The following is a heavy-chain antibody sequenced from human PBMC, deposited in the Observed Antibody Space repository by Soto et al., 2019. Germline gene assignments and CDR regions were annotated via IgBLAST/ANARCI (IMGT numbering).Heavy chain of an antibody. Sequence: QVQLQESGPGLVKPSQTLSLTCTVSGGSISSGGYYWSWIRQHPGKGLEWIGYIYYTGSTYYNPSLKRRANIAVDTSKNQFSLKLSSVTAADTAVYYCATLYMVRGVRTFDYWGQGTLVTVSS. CDR1: GGSISSGGYY. CDR2: IYYTGST. CDR3: ATLYMVRGVRTFDY. D-gene: IGHD3-10*01. V-gene: IGHV4-31*03. J-gene: IGHJ4*02.